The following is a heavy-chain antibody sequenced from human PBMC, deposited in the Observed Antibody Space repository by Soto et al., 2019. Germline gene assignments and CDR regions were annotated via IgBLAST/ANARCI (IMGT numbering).Heavy chain of an antibody. Sequence: SETLSLTCTVSGGSISSGGYYWSWIRQHPGKGLEWIGYIYYSGSTYYNPSLKSRVIISVDTSKNQFSLKLSSVTAADTAVYYCARSDSGSPPLYYYYGMDVWGQGTTVTVSS. V-gene: IGHV4-31*03. CDR2: IYYSGST. J-gene: IGHJ6*02. D-gene: IGHD1-26*01. CDR3: ARSDSGSPPLYYYYGMDV. CDR1: GGSISSGGYY.